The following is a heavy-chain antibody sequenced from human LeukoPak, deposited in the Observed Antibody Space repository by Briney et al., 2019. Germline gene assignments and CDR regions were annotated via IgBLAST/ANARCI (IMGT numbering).Heavy chain of an antibody. CDR2: IVVSGTNT. J-gene: IGHJ4*02. D-gene: IGHD3-22*01. CDR1: GFTFSNYA. Sequence: GGSLRLSCVVSGFTFSNYAMIWVRQAPGKGLEWVSSIVVSGTNTYYADSVKGRFTISRDNTKNTLYLQMNSLRTEDTAVYYCAKVGGWLLPNPLDYWGQGTLVTVSS. V-gene: IGHV3-23*01. CDR3: AKVGGWLLPNPLDY.